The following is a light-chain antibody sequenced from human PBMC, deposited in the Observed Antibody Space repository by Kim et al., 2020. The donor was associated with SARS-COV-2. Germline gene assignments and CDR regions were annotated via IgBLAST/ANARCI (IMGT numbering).Light chain of an antibody. V-gene: IGLV1-47*01. J-gene: IGLJ3*02. CDR3: AAWDDSLSGRV. CDR2: RNN. CDR1: SSNIGSNF. Sequence: GQRGTISGSGSSSNIGSNFVNWYQQLPGTAPKLLFYRNNQRPSGAPDRFSGSKSGTSASLAISGLRSEDEADYYCAAWDDSLSGRVFGGGTQLTVL.